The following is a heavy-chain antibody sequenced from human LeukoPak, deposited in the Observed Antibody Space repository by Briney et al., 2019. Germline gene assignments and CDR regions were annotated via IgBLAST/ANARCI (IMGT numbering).Heavy chain of an antibody. Sequence: GESLKISCQGFGYTFSSYWIAWVRQMPGKGLEWMGIIYPGDSDTRYSPSFQGQVTISADNSISTAYLQWSSLKASDTAMFYCARHRSMGQLYLDYWGQGTLVTVSS. V-gene: IGHV5-51*01. CDR3: ARHRSMGQLYLDY. J-gene: IGHJ4*02. CDR2: IYPGDSDT. D-gene: IGHD2-2*01. CDR1: GYTFSSYW.